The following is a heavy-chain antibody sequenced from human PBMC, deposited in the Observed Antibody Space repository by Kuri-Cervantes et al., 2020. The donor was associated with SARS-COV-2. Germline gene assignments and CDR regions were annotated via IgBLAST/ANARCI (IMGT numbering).Heavy chain of an antibody. CDR1: GFTLSSYG. J-gene: IGHJ5*02. CDR3: ATIAIVVVFNNWFDP. CDR2: ISYDGSNK. V-gene: IGHV3-30*03. Sequence: GESLKISCAASGFTLSSYGMHWVRQAPGKGLEWVAVISYDGSNKYYADSVKGRFTISRDNSKNTLYLQMNSLRAEDTAVYYCATIAIVVVFNNWFDPWGQGTLVTVSS. D-gene: IGHD2-2*01.